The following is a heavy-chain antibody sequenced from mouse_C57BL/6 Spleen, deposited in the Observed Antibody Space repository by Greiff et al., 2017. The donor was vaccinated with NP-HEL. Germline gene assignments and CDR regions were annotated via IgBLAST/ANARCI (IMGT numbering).Heavy chain of an antibody. D-gene: IGHD2-5*01. CDR1: GYSFTGYY. J-gene: IGHJ2*01. V-gene: IGHV1-42*01. Sequence: EVQLVESGPELVKPGASVKISCKASGYSFTGYYMNWVKQSPEKSLEWIGEINPSTGGTTYNQKFKAKATLTVDKSSSTAYMQLKSLTSEDSAVYYCASSYYSNYDYWGQGTTLTVSS. CDR2: INPSTGGT. CDR3: ASSYYSNYDY.